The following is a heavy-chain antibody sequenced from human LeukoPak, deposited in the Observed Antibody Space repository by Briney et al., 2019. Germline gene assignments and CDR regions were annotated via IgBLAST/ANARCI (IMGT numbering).Heavy chain of an antibody. CDR1: GFTFDDYG. CDR2: INWNGGST. CDR3: ARDVGSSWWKNRFDP. Sequence: PGGSLRLSCAASGFTFDDYGMSWVRRAPGKGLEWVSGINWNGGSTGYADSVKGRFTISRDNAKNSLYLQMNSLRAEDTALYYCARDVGSSWWKNRFDPWGQGTLVTVSS. V-gene: IGHV3-20*04. D-gene: IGHD6-13*01. J-gene: IGHJ5*02.